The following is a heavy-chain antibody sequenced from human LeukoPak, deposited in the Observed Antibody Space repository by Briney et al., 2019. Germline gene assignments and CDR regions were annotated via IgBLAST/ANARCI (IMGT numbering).Heavy chain of an antibody. J-gene: IGHJ6*03. Sequence: ASVKVSCKASGYTFTSYYMHWVRQAPGQGLEWMGIINPSCGSTSYAQKFQGRVTMTRDMSTSTVYMELSSLRSEDTAVYYCARDPWCGSTSCYGKGYYMDVWGKGTTVTVSS. CDR3: ARDPWCGSTSCYGKGYYMDV. CDR1: GYTFTSYY. D-gene: IGHD2-2*01. V-gene: IGHV1-46*01. CDR2: INPSCGST.